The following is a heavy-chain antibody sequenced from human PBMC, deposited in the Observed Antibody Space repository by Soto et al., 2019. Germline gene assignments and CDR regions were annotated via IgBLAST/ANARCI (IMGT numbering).Heavy chain of an antibody. CDR2: IAPSGSHA. Sequence: PGESLKISCQAYGYSFTSYWITWVRQMPGKGLEWMGRIAPSGSHANYSPSFQGHVTISADKSISTAYLHWSRLEASDTAMYYCARRLTNPTAIIGRTEFDYWGQGTLVTVSS. CDR1: GYSFTSYW. V-gene: IGHV5-10-1*01. J-gene: IGHJ4*02. D-gene: IGHD1-20*01. CDR3: ARRLTNPTAIIGRTEFDY.